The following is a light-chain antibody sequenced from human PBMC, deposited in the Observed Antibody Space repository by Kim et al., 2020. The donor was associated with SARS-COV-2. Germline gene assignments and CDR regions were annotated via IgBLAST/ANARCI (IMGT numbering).Light chain of an antibody. CDR1: QDISRY. J-gene: IGKJ1*01. CDR3: QQTYSASRT. Sequence: DIHMTQSPSSLSASVGDRVNITCRASQDISRYLNWYQQKPGKAPKLLIYTASSLQSGVPSRFTGSGSETDFTLTISSLQPEDFATYYCQQTYSASRTFGQGTKVDIK. V-gene: IGKV1-39*01. CDR2: TAS.